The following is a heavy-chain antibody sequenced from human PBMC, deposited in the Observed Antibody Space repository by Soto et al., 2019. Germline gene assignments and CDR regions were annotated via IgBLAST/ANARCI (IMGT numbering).Heavy chain of an antibody. CDR1: GFTLSDFA. CDR2: ISYDGTKE. D-gene: IGHD4-17*01. CDR3: ASPVGDYDPYIDY. V-gene: IGHV3-30-3*01. J-gene: IGHJ4*02. Sequence: QVQLVESGGGVVQPGRSLRLSCAASGFTLSDFAMHWVRQAPCKGLEWVAVISYDGTKEYFADSVRGRFTISRDNSNNTLFLQMNNLRPHDTAVYYCASPVGDYDPYIDYWGQGTLVTVSS.